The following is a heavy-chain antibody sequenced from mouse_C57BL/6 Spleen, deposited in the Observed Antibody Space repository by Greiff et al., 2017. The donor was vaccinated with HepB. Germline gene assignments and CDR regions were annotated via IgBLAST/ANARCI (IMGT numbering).Heavy chain of an antibody. J-gene: IGHJ2*01. CDR3: ARRGGSYYFDY. Sequence: VQLVESGAELVKPGASVKISCKASGYAFSSYWMNWVKQRPGKGLEWIGQIYPGDGDTNYNGKFKGKATLTADKSSSTAYMQLSSLTSEDSAVYFCARRGGSYYFDYWGQGTTLTVSS. CDR2: IYPGDGDT. V-gene: IGHV1-80*01. CDR1: GYAFSSYW.